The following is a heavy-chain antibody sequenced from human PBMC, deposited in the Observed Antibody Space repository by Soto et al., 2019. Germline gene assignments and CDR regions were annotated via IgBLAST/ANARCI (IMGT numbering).Heavy chain of an antibody. D-gene: IGHD6-13*01. CDR3: ARMKAGTQFDY. J-gene: IGHJ4*02. CDR2: IFSNDEK. V-gene: IGHV2-26*01. CDR1: GFSLSNAXXG. Sequence: SGPTLVNPTETLTLTCTVSGFSLSNAXXGVSXXRQPPGKALEWLAHIFSNDEKSYSTSLKSRLTISKDTSKSQVVLTMTNMDPVDTATYYCARMKAGTQFDYWGQGTLVTVSS.